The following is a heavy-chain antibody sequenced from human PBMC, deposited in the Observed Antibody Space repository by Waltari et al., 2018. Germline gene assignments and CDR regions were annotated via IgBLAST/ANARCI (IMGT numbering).Heavy chain of an antibody. D-gene: IGHD1-1*01. V-gene: IGHV1-69*12. CDR3: ATHLQGYYYYYMDV. CDR2: IIPIFGTA. Sequence: QVQLVQSGAEVKKPGSSVKVSCKASVGTLSRYPISWVRPAPGKGLEWMGGIIPIFGTANYAQKFQGRVTITADESTSTAYMELSSLRSEDTAVYYGATHLQGYYYYYMDVWGKGTTVTVSS. J-gene: IGHJ6*03. CDR1: VGTLSRYP.